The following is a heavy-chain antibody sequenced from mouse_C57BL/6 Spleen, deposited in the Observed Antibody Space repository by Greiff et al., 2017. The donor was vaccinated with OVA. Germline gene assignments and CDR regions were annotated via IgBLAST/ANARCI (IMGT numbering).Heavy chain of an antibody. V-gene: IGHV5-17*01. D-gene: IGHD4-1*01. CDR1: GFTFSAYG. Sequence: DVKLVESGGGLVKPGGSLKLSCAASGFTFSAYGMHWVRQAPEKGLEWVAYISSGSSTIDYADTVKCRFTISRDNAKNTLFLQMTRLRSEDTAIYYCARGPGTGTFDYWGQGTTLTVSS. CDR3: ARGPGTGTFDY. CDR2: ISSGSSTI. J-gene: IGHJ2*01.